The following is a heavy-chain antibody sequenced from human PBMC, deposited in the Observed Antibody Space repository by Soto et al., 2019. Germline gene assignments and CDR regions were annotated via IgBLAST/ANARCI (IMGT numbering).Heavy chain of an antibody. CDR1: GASTSGFY. J-gene: IGHJ5*02. CDR2: IYATGTT. Sequence: PSETLSLTCTVSGASTSGFYWSWIRKSVGKGLEWIGRIYATGTTDYNPSLKSRVMMSVDTSKKQFSLKLRSVTAADTAVYYCVRDGTKTLRDWFDPWGQGISVTVSS. V-gene: IGHV4-4*07. D-gene: IGHD1-1*01. CDR3: VRDGTKTLRDWFDP.